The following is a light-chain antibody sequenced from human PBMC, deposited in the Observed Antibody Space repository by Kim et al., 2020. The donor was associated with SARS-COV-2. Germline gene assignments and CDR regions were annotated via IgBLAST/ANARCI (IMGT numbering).Light chain of an antibody. CDR1: QSISSW. CDR3: QQYFSHST. Sequence: LSASVGDRVTITCRASQSISSWLAWYQQKPGKAPKILIYKASSLKSGVPSRFNGSGSGTEFTLTIRSLQPDDFGTYYCQQYFSHSTFGQGTKLEI. J-gene: IGKJ2*01. CDR2: KAS. V-gene: IGKV1-5*03.